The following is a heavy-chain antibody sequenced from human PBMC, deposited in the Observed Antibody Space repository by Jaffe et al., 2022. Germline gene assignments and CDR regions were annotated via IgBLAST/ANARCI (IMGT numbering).Heavy chain of an antibody. CDR2: IRSKAYGGTT. Sequence: EVQLVESGGGLVQPGRSLRLSCTASGFTFGDYAMSWFRQAPGKGLEWVGFIRSKAYGGTTEYAASVKGRFTISRDDSKSIAYLQMNSLKTEDTAVYYCTERGWYHPGRYWGQGTLVTVSS. V-gene: IGHV3-49*03. CDR3: TERGWYHPGRY. CDR1: GFTFGDYA. J-gene: IGHJ4*02. D-gene: IGHD6-19*01.